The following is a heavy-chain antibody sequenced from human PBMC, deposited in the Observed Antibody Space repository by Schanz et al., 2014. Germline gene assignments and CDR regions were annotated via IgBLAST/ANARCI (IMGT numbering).Heavy chain of an antibody. CDR2: INPNSGDR. D-gene: IGHD6-13*01. J-gene: IGHJ3*02. CDR1: GYTFTGHH. Sequence: QVQLVQSGAEVKKPGASVKVSCKASGYTFTGHHMHWVRQAPGQGLEWMGWINPNSGDRNYAQKFQDRVTLTTDTSTSTAYMELRSLRSDDTAVYYCARNIIATARAYDIWGQGTMVTVSS. CDR3: ARNIIATARAYDI. V-gene: IGHV1-2*02.